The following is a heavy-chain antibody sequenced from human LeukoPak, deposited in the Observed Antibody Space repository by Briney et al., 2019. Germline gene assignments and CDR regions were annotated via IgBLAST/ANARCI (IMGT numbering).Heavy chain of an antibody. CDR3: ARGRGKGLSDY. CDR1: GGSFSGYY. J-gene: IGHJ4*02. D-gene: IGHD2-2*01. Sequence: SETLSLTCAVYGGSFSGYYWSWIRQPPGKGLEWIGEINHSGSTNYNPSLKSRVTISVDPSKNQFSLKLSSVTAADTAVYYCARGRGKGLSDYWGQGTLVTVSS. CDR2: INHSGST. V-gene: IGHV4-34*01.